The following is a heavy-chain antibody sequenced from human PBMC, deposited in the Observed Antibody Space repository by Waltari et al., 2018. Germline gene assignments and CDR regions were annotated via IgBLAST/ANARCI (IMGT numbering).Heavy chain of an antibody. Sequence: QVQLQQWGAGLLKPSETLSLTCDVYGGSFNTYSWAWIRQPPAKGLEWIGEINYSGDANYNPSLKSRVTSSVDTSKNRFSLKLNSVTAADTAVYYCAGGTIGSGSYYDGGMDVWGQGTTVTVSS. CDR1: GGSFNTYS. V-gene: IGHV4-34*01. CDR2: INYSGDA. CDR3: AGGTIGSGSYYDGGMDV. J-gene: IGHJ6*02. D-gene: IGHD1-26*01.